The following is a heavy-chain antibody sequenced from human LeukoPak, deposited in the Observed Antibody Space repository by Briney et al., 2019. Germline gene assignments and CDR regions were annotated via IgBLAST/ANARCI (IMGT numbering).Heavy chain of an antibody. CDR3: ARETLDSGSYSGCFDY. V-gene: IGHV1-46*01. J-gene: IGHJ4*02. D-gene: IGHD1-26*01. CDR1: GYTFTSYY. CDR2: INPSGGST. Sequence: ASVKVSCTASGYTFTSYYMHWVRQAPGQGLEWMGIINPSGGSTSYAQKFQGRVTMTRDTSTSTVYMELSSLRSEDTAVYYCARETLDSGSYSGCFDYWGQGTLVTVSS.